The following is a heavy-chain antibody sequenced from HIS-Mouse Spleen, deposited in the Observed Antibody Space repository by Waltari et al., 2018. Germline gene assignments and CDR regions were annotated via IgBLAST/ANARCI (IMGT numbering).Heavy chain of an antibody. Sequence: QVQLVQSGAEVKKPGASVKVSCKASGYTFTGYYMHWVRQAPGQGLEWMGWTNPKRGGTNDARKFQGRVTMTRDTSSSTAYMELSRLRSDDTAVYYCARDFHMGSCWYHFDYWGQGTLVTVSS. CDR3: ARDFHMGSCWYHFDY. V-gene: IGHV1-2*02. J-gene: IGHJ4*02. CDR2: TNPKRGGT. D-gene: IGHD6-19*01. CDR1: GYTFTGYY.